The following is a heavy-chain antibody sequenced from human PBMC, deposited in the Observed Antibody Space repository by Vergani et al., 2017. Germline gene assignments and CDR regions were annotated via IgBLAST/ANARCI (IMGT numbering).Heavy chain of an antibody. J-gene: IGHJ5*02. CDR3: ARSTPLGWFDP. Sequence: QVQLVESGGGVVQPGRSLRLSCAASGFTFSSYGMHWVRQAPGKGLEWVAVIWYDGSNKYYADSVKGRLTISRDNSKNTLYLQMNSLRSEDTAVYYCARSTPLGWFDPWGQGTLVTVSS. CDR2: IWYDGSNK. D-gene: IGHD2-15*01. V-gene: IGHV3-33*01. CDR1: GFTFSSYG.